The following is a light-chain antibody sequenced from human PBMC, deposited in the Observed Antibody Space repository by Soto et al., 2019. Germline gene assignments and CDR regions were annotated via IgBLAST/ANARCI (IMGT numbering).Light chain of an antibody. CDR2: DAS. CDR1: QSVSSY. Sequence: EIVLTQSPATLSLSPGERATLSCRASQSVSSYLAWYQQKPGQAPRLLIYDASNRATGIPARFSGSGSGTDFTLTISSLEPEAFAFYYCQQSSRRATFGGGTKVEIK. J-gene: IGKJ4*01. CDR3: QQSSRRAT. V-gene: IGKV3-11*01.